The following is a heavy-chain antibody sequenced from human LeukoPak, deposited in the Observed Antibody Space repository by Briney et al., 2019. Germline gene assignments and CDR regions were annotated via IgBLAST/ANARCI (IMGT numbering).Heavy chain of an antibody. Sequence: KPGGSLRLSCTASGLTFSTSGFNWVRQAPGKGLEWVASIGPTGSDRYHADSIKGRFTISRDNANNFLYLQMNSLRAEDTAVYYCATESNGRHYDYWGQGTLLTVSS. D-gene: IGHD2-8*01. CDR3: ATESNGRHYDY. CDR1: GLTFSTSG. J-gene: IGHJ4*02. CDR2: IGPTGSDR. V-gene: IGHV3-21*06.